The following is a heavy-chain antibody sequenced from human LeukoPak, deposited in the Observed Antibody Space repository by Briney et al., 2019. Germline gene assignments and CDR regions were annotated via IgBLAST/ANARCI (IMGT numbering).Heavy chain of an antibody. D-gene: IGHD6-19*01. CDR3: ARVSRLQWLVPNDAFDI. CDR2: IIPIFGTA. V-gene: IGHV1-69*05. CDR1: GGTFSSYA. Sequence: SVKVSCKASGGTFSSYAISWVRQAPGQGLEWMGRIIPIFGTANYAQKFQGRVTITTDESTSTAYMELSSLRSEDTAVYYCARVSRLQWLVPNDAFDIWGQGTMVTVSS. J-gene: IGHJ3*02.